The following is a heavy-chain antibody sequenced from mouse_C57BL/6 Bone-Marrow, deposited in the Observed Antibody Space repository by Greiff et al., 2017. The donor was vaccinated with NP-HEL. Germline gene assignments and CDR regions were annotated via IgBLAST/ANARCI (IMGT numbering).Heavy chain of an antibody. CDR2: INPGSGGT. V-gene: IGHV1-54*01. D-gene: IGHD1-1*01. CDR3: ERKEGFITTVVATFDD. J-gene: IGHJ2*01. Sequence: VQLQQSGAELVRPGTSVKVSCKASGYAFTNYLIEWVKQRPGQGLEWIGVINPGSGGTNYNEKFKGKATLTADKSSSTAYMQLSSLTSEYSAVYFCERKEGFITTVVATFDDWGQGTTLTVSS. CDR1: GYAFTNYL.